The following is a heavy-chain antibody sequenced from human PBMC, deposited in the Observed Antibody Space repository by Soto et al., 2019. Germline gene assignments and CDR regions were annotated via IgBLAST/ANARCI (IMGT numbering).Heavy chain of an antibody. CDR3: ARVMANLPWYFDY. D-gene: IGHD2-8*01. CDR1: GYTLSSYW. J-gene: IGHJ4*02. V-gene: IGHV3-74*01. Sequence: GGSLRLSCAASGYTLSSYWMHWVRQAPGKGLVWVSRVNGDGSSTSYADPVKGRFTISRDNAKNTVHLQMDSLRAGDTAVYYCARVMANLPWYFDYWGQGTLVTVSS. CDR2: VNGDGSST.